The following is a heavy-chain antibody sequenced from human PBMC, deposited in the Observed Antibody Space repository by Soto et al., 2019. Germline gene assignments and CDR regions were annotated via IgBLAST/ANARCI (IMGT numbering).Heavy chain of an antibody. CDR3: ARDCTTGVCHEEPYFQH. Sequence: QVQLVQSGAEVKKPGASVKVSCKASGYTFTGYYMHWVRQAPGQGLEWMGWINPNSGGTNYAQKFEGRVTMTRDTSISTAYMELSRLRSVDTAVYYCARDCTTGVCHEEPYFQHWGQGTLVTVSS. J-gene: IGHJ1*01. D-gene: IGHD2-8*01. CDR2: INPNSGGT. CDR1: GYTFTGYY. V-gene: IGHV1-2*02.